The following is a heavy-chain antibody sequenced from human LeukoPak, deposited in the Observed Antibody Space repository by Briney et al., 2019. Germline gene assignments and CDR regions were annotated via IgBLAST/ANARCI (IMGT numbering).Heavy chain of an antibody. Sequence: SETLSLTCSVSGDSISSSRYSWSWIREPPGRGLEGIGHSYRSGRTYYNPSLKSRVTISVDTSKHQFSLKLNSVTAADTAVYYCARLDSAASNDYWGQGTRVTVSS. D-gene: IGHD2-2*01. CDR3: ARLDSAASNDY. J-gene: IGHJ4*02. V-gene: IGHV4-39*01. CDR1: GDSISSSRYS. CDR2: SYRSGRT.